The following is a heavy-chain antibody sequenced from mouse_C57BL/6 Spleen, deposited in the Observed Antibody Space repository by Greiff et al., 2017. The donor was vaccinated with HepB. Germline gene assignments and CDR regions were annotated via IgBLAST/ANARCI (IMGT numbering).Heavy chain of an antibody. Sequence: VQLQQPGAELVKPGASVKLSCKASGYTFTSYWMHWVKQRPGQGLEWIGMIHPNSGSTKYNEKFKSKATLTVDKSSSTAYMQLSSLTSEDSAVYSCASMYYFGSSYSYFDYWRQGTTLTLSS. CDR1: GYTFTSYW. CDR2: IHPNSGST. CDR3: ASMYYFGSSYSYFDY. J-gene: IGHJ2*01. D-gene: IGHD1-1*01. V-gene: IGHV1-64*01.